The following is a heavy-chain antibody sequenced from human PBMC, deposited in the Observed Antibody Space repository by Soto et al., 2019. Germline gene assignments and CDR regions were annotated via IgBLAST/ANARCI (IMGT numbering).Heavy chain of an antibody. V-gene: IGHV3-30-3*01. CDR2: ISYEGSNT. CDR3: ARVTPGNNLYYFSGLDV. Sequence: GGSLRLSCIASGFTFGTYAIHWVRQAPGKGLQWVALISYEGSNTYYADSVKGRFTISRDNSKNTLYLEMNTLRPEDTAVYYCARVTPGNNLYYFSGLDVWGQGTSVTVSS. CDR1: GFTFGTYA. J-gene: IGHJ6*02. D-gene: IGHD1-1*01.